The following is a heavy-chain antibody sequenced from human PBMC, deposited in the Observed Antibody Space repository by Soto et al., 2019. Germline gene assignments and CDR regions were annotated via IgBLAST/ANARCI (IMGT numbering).Heavy chain of an antibody. Sequence: EVQLVESGGGLVQPGRSLRLSCAASGFTFDDYAMHWVRQAPGKGLEWVSGISWNSGSIGYADSVKGRFTISRDNAKNSLYLQMNSLRAEDTALYYCAKGTWYRLLPCSYFDYWGQGTLVTVSS. CDR3: AKGTWYRLLPCSYFDY. D-gene: IGHD2-2*01. CDR1: GFTFDDYA. J-gene: IGHJ4*02. V-gene: IGHV3-9*01. CDR2: ISWNSGSI.